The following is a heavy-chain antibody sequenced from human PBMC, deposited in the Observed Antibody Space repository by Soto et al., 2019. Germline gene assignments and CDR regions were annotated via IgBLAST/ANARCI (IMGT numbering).Heavy chain of an antibody. CDR3: AKDDTYYYYSSGYRGYDAFDI. V-gene: IGHV3-30*18. D-gene: IGHD3-22*01. J-gene: IGHJ3*02. CDR2: ISYDGSNK. CDR1: GFTFSSYG. Sequence: GGSLRLSCAASGFTFSSYGMHWVRQAPGKGLEWVAVISYDGSNKYYADSVKGRFTISRDNSKNTLYLQMNSLRAEDTAVYYCAKDDTYYYYSSGYRGYDAFDIWGQGTMVTVSS.